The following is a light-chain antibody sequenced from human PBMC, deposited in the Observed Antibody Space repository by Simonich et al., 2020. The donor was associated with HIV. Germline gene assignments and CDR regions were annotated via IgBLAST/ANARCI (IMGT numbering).Light chain of an antibody. Sequence: SYLLTQPPSVSVAPGKTARITCGGNNIGSKSVHWYQQKPGQAPVLVVNDDSVRPSGIPERISGSNSGNTATLTISRVEAGDEADYYCQVWDSSSDHYVFGTGTKVTVL. V-gene: IGLV3-21*03. CDR1: NIGSKS. J-gene: IGLJ1*01. CDR3: QVWDSSSDHYV. CDR2: DDS.